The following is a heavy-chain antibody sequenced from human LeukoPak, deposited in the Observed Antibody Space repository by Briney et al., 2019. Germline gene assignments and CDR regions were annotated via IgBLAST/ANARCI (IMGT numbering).Heavy chain of an antibody. J-gene: IGHJ6*04. V-gene: IGHV4-39*07. D-gene: IGHD3-3*01. Sequence: SETLSLTCTVSGGSISSSSYYWGWIRQPPGKGLEWIGHFYYSGSTNYNPSLKGRVTISVDTSMNQFSLTLSSGTAPDTAVYYSARMCLVGVGYDFWRGYSLDVWGKGTTGSVSS. CDR1: GGSISSSSYY. CDR3: ARMCLVGVGYDFWRGYSLDV. CDR2: FYYSGST.